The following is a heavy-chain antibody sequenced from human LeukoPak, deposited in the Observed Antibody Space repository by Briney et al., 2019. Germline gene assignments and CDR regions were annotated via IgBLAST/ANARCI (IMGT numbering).Heavy chain of an antibody. J-gene: IGHJ6*03. V-gene: IGHV4-39*01. CDR1: GGSISSSSYY. Sequence: PSETLSLTCTVSGGSISSSSYYWGWIRQPPGKGLEWIGSIYYIGSTYYNPSLKSRVTISVDTSKNQFSLKLSSVTAADTAVYYCARVYGSGSYYNGYHYYYMDVWGKGTTVTISS. CDR2: IYYIGST. D-gene: IGHD3-10*01. CDR3: ARVYGSGSYYNGYHYYYMDV.